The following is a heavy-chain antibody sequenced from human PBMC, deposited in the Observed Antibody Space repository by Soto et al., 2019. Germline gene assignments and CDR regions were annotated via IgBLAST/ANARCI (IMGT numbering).Heavy chain of an antibody. CDR3: AIGPGDYYYYGMSV. CDR1: GYTFTGYY. J-gene: IGHJ6*02. Sequence: ASVKVSCKASGYTFTGYYMHWVRRAPGQGLEWMGWINPNSGGTNYAQKFQGWVTMTRDTSISTAYMELSRLRSDDTAVYYCAIGPGDYYYYGMSVRAQRTTVPVSS. D-gene: IGHD1-26*01. V-gene: IGHV1-2*04. CDR2: INPNSGGT.